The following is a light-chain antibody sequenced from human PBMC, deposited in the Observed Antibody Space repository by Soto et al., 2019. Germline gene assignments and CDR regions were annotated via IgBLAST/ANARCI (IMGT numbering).Light chain of an antibody. J-gene: IGKJ3*01. CDR2: AAS. Sequence: DIQMTQSPSSLSASVGDRVTIACRASQSIRSCLNWYQQKAGKAPELLIYAASSLHSGVPSRFSGSGSGTDFTLTISSLQPEDFATYFCQQSYSNPDTFGPGTKVDIK. CDR1: QSIRSC. V-gene: IGKV1-39*01. CDR3: QQSYSNPDT.